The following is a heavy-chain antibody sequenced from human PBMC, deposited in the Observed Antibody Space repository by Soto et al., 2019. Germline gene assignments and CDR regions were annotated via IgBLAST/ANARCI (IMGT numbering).Heavy chain of an antibody. CDR1: GFTFSNYA. V-gene: IGHV3-23*01. CDR3: STGRQMGY. J-gene: IGHJ4*02. D-gene: IGHD7-27*01. Sequence: EVQVLESGGDLVQPGGSLRLSCAASGFTFSNYAMTWVRQAPGKGLEWVSTISGSGVSIYYADSVKGRFTISRDNSKNTLYLQMNSLRADDWAVYYCSTGRQMGYWGQGTLVIVSS. CDR2: ISGSGVSI.